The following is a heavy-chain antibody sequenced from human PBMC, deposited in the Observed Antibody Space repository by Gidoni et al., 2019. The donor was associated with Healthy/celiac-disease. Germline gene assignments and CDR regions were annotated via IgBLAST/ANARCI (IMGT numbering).Heavy chain of an antibody. CDR3: AICYDSSGYYYEGGAFDI. D-gene: IGHD3-22*01. V-gene: IGHV1-69*01. Sequence: QVQLLQSGAEVKKPGSSVKVSCKASGATLSSYAISWVRPAPGQGLEWMGGIIPIFGTANYAQKLQGRGTITAEESTSTAYMELSSLRSEDKAVYYCAICYDSSGYYYEGGAFDIWGQGTMVTVSS. J-gene: IGHJ3*02. CDR2: IIPIFGTA. CDR1: GATLSSYA.